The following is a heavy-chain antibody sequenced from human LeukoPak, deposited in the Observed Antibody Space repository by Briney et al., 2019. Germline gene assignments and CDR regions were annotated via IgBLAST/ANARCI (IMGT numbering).Heavy chain of an antibody. CDR2: INRDGSRT. CDR1: GFTFSNHW. Sequence: GGSLRLSCAASGFTFSNHWMHWVRQAPGKGLMWVSRINRDGSRTDYADSVKGRFTISRDDAKNTLYLQVNSLRAEDTAVYYCARPPPLYSSSSAFDYWGQGTLVTVSS. V-gene: IGHV3-74*01. J-gene: IGHJ4*02. CDR3: ARPPPLYSSSSAFDY. D-gene: IGHD6-6*01.